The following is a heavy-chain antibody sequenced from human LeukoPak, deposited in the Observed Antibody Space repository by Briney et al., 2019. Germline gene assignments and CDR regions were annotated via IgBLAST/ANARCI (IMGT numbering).Heavy chain of an antibody. Sequence: SETLSLTCTVSGYSISSGYYWGWIRQPPGKGLEWIGEINHSGSPNYNPSLKSRVTISVDTSKDQFSLKLSSVTAADTAIYYCARVAAKTVDYWGQGTLVTVSS. V-gene: IGHV4-38-2*02. CDR3: ARVAAKTVDY. J-gene: IGHJ4*02. CDR1: GYSISSGYY. D-gene: IGHD2-15*01. CDR2: INHSGSP.